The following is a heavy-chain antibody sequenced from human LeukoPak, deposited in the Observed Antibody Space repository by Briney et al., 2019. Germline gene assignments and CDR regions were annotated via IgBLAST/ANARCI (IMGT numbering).Heavy chain of an antibody. J-gene: IGHJ4*02. CDR2: ISSSSKII. CDR3: ARIYSSSSLAYDY. V-gene: IGHV3-11*04. Sequence: LSLTCAVYGGSFSGYYWSWIRQAPGKELEWVSYISSSSKIIYYADSVKGRFTISRDNAKNSLYLQLNSLRAEDTAVYYCARIYSSSSLAYDYWGQGTLVTVSS. CDR1: GGSFSGYY. D-gene: IGHD6-6*01.